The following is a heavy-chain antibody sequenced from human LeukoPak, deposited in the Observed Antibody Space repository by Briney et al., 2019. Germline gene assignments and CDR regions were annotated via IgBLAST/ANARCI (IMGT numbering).Heavy chain of an antibody. CDR1: GYTFTSYY. J-gene: IGHJ2*01. CDR2: INPSGGST. CDR3: ARGWGHGLAPWYFDL. D-gene: IGHD2-21*02. V-gene: IGHV1-46*01. Sequence: ASVKVSCKASGYTFTSYYMHWVRQAPGQGLEWMGIINPSGGSTSYAQKFQGRVTMTRDTSTSTVYMELSSLRSEDTAVYYCARGWGHGLAPWYFDLWGRGTLVTVSS.